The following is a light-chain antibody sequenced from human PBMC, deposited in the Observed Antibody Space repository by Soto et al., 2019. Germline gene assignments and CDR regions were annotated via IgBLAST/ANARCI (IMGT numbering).Light chain of an antibody. V-gene: IGKV1-33*01. J-gene: IGKJ5*01. CDR2: DAS. Sequence: DIQMTPSPSSLSASVVDRVTITCQASQDISNYLNWYQQKPGKAPKLLIYDASNLETGVPSRFSGSGSGTEFTLTISSLQSEDFAVYFCQQYNNWPPITFGQGTRLEIK. CDR3: QQYNNWPPIT. CDR1: QDISNY.